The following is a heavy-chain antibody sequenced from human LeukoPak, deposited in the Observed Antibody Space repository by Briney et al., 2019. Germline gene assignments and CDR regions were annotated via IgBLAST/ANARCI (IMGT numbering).Heavy chain of an antibody. Sequence: GGSLRLSCAASGFTFSSYAMSWVRQAPGKGLEWVSTISGTGGNTYYADSVKGRFTISRDNGKNTLYLQMNSLRVEDTAMYFCARDRYSSGWTGTLNYWGQGTLVTVSS. CDR2: ISGTGGNT. D-gene: IGHD6-19*01. J-gene: IGHJ4*02. CDR3: ARDRYSSGWTGTLNY. V-gene: IGHV3-23*01. CDR1: GFTFSSYA.